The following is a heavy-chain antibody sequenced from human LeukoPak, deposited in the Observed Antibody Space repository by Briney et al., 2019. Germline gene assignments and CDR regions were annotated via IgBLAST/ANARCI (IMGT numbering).Heavy chain of an antibody. Sequence: GGSLRLSCAASGFTFSSYSMNWVRQAPGKGLAWVSSISSSSSYIFYADSVKGRFTISRDNAKNSLYLQMNSLRAEDTAVYYCARVVDYCSSTSCSPLLGYWGQGTLVTVSS. V-gene: IGHV3-21*01. CDR1: GFTFSSYS. CDR2: ISSSSSYI. D-gene: IGHD2-2*01. CDR3: ARVVDYCSSTSCSPLLGY. J-gene: IGHJ4*02.